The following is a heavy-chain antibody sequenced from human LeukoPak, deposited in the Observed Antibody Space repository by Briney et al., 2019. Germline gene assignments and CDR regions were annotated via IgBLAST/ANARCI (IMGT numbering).Heavy chain of an antibody. Sequence: GGSLRLSCAASGFTFSTYAMTWVRQAPGKGLEWVSAISGSGGSTYYADSVKGRFTISRDNSKNTLYLQMNSLRAEDTAVYYCAKQMVRGVTGAVDYWGQGTLVTVSS. J-gene: IGHJ4*02. V-gene: IGHV3-23*01. CDR2: ISGSGGST. D-gene: IGHD3-10*01. CDR1: GFTFSTYA. CDR3: AKQMVRGVTGAVDY.